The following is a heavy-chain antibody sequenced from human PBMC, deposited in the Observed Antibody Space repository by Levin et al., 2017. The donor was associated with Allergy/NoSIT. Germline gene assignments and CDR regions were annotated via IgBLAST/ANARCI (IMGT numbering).Heavy chain of an antibody. V-gene: IGHV3-30-3*01. CDR3: ARPRKCSTSCRWFDP. CDR1: GFTFSSYA. CDR2: ISYDGSNK. J-gene: IGHJ5*02. Sequence: GGSLRLSCAASGFTFSSYAMHWVRQAPGKGLEWVAVISYDGSNKYYADSVKGRFTISRDNSKNTLYLQMNSLRAEDTAVYYCARPRKCSTSCRWFDPWGQGTLVTVSS. D-gene: IGHD2-2*01.